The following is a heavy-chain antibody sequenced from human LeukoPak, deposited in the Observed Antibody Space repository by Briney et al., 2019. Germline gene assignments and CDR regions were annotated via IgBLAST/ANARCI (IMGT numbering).Heavy chain of an antibody. CDR1: GVSISSGGYY. Sequence: SQTLSLTCTVSGVSISSGGYYWSWLRQPPGNGLEWIGYIYHSGSTYYNPSLKSRVTISVDRSKNQFSLKLSSVTAADTAVYYCARASNYYYYGMDVWGQGTTVTVSS. V-gene: IGHV4-30-2*02. CDR2: IYHSGST. J-gene: IGHJ6*02. CDR3: ARASNYYYYGMDV.